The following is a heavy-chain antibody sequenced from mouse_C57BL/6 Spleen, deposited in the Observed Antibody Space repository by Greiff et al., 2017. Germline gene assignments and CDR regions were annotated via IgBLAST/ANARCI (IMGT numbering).Heavy chain of an antibody. J-gene: IGHJ4*01. V-gene: IGHV1-80*01. CDR1: GYAFSSYW. CDR2: IYPGDGDT. Sequence: VQLQQSGAELVKPGASVKISCKASGYAFSSYWMNWVKQRPGKGLEWIGQIYPGDGDTNYNGKFKGKATLTADKSTSTAYMQLSSLTSEDSAVYFCARGYYGSSLYYAMDYWGQGTSVTVSS. D-gene: IGHD1-1*01. CDR3: ARGYYGSSLYYAMDY.